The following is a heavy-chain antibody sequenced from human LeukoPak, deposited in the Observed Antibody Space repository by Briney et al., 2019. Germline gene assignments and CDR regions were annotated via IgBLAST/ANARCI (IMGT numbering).Heavy chain of an antibody. CDR2: ISSSGTSR. D-gene: IGHD6-13*01. V-gene: IGHV3-11*04. CDR1: GFTFSDYY. CDR3: ARGRYSSRWFDY. J-gene: IGHJ5*01. Sequence: GGSLRLSCAASGFTFSDYYMSWIRQAPGKGLEWVSYISSSGTSRYNADSVKGRFTISRDNAKNSVYLQMNSLRAEDTAVYYCARGRYSSRWFDYWGQGSLVTVSS.